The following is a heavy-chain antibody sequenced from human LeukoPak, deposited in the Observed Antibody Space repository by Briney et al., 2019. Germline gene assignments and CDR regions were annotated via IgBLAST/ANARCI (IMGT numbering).Heavy chain of an antibody. D-gene: IGHD3-16*02. V-gene: IGHV3-21*01. CDR2: ISSSSSYI. J-gene: IGHJ4*02. Sequence: TGGSLRLSCAASEFSVGSNYMTWVRQAPGKGLEWVSCISSSSSYIYYADSVKGRFTISGDNAKNSLYLQMNSLRAEDTAVYYCARLSGGYDYFWGYDYVWGSYRYNPLDYWGQGTLVTVSS. CDR1: EFSVGSNY. CDR3: ARLSGGYDYFWGYDYVWGSYRYNPLDY.